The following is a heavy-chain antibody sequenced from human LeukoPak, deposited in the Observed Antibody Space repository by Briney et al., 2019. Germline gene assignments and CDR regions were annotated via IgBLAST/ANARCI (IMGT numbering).Heavy chain of an antibody. CDR1: GGSFSGYY. D-gene: IGHD3-10*02. J-gene: IGHJ6*03. CDR2: INHSGST. CDR3: CAGAPYSSYYYYMDV. Sequence: PSETLSLTCAVYGGSFSGYYWSWIRQPPGKGLEWIGEINHSGSTNYNPSLKSRVTISVDTSKNQFSLKLSSVTAADTAVYYCCAGAPYSSYYYYMDVWGKGTTVTVSS. V-gene: IGHV4-34*01.